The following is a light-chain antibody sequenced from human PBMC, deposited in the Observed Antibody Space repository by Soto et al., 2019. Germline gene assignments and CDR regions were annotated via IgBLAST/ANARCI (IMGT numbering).Light chain of an antibody. J-gene: IGKJ1*01. CDR2: AAS. Sequence: DIQMTQSPSSLSASVGDRVTITCRASQSITTFLNWYQQRPGKAPQLLIYAASSLQSGVPSRFSGSGSGTDFTLTISSLQPEDFATYYCQHYNSYSEAFGQGTKVELK. V-gene: IGKV1-39*01. CDR1: QSITTF. CDR3: QHYNSYSEA.